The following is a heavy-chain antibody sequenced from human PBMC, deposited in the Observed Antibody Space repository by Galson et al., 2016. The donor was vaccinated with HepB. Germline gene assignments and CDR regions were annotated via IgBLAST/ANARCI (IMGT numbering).Heavy chain of an antibody. D-gene: IGHD4-17*01. Sequence: SVKVSCKASGYTLSNYFMHWVRQAPGQGLEWMGIINPSGGFTDYAQKFQGRVTMTRDTSISTAYLELSSLTSEDTGVYFCARGRDYGDNPFDDWGQGTLVAVSS. CDR3: ARGRDYGDNPFDD. CDR1: GYTLSNYF. V-gene: IGHV1-46*01. J-gene: IGHJ4*02. CDR2: INPSGGFT.